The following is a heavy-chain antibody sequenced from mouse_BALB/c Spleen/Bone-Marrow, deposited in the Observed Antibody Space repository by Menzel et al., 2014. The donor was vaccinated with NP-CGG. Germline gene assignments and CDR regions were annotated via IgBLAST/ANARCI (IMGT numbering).Heavy chain of an antibody. CDR2: ISYDGSN. CDR1: GYSIXSGYY. V-gene: IGHV3-6*02. CDR3: ARGNYYGSTSGYYFDY. D-gene: IGHD1-1*01. J-gene: IGHJ2*01. Sequence: VQLQQSGPGLVKPSQSLSLTCSVTGYSIXSGYYWNWIRQFPGNKLEWMGYISYDGSNNYNPSLKNRISITRDTSKNQFFLKLNSVTTEDSVTYYCARGNYYGSTSGYYFDYWGQGTTLTVSS.